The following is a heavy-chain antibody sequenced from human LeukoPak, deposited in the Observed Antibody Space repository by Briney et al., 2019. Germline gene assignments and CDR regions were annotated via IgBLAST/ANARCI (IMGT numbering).Heavy chain of an antibody. CDR1: GFTFSSYG. D-gene: IGHD1-26*01. J-gene: IGHJ4*02. CDR3: ARGAGGSYWHFDY. V-gene: IGHV3-30*03. CDR2: ISYDGSNK. Sequence: PGGSLRLSCAASGFTFSSYGMHWVRQAPGKGLEWVAVISYDGSNKYYADSVKGRFTISRDNSKNTLYLQMNSLRAEDTAVYYCARGAGGSYWHFDYWGQGTLVTVSS.